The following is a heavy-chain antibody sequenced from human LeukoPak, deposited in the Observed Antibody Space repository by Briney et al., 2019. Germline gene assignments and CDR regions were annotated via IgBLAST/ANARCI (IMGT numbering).Heavy chain of an antibody. J-gene: IGHJ4*02. CDR3: ARVKGGYDILTGYRRVYFDY. D-gene: IGHD3-9*01. CDR1: GYTFTSYE. V-gene: IGHV1-8*01. CDR2: MNPNSGNT. Sequence: ASVKVSCKASGYTFTSYEINWVRQATGQGLEWMGWMNPNSGNTGYAQKFQGRVTMTRNTSISTAYMELSSLRSEDTAVYYCARVKGGYDILTGYRRVYFDYWGQGTLVTASS.